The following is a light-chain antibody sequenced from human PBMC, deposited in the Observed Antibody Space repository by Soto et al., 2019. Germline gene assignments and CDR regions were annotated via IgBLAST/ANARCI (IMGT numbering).Light chain of an antibody. V-gene: IGKV1-5*03. CDR3: KQYGSSPT. Sequence: DVQMTQSPSTLSASFGDSVTITCRASQAISNLLAWYQQKPGKAPKLLIYKASTLQSGVQSRFSGSGSGTEFTLTIRRLEPEDFAVYYCKQYGSSPTFGQGTKVDIK. CDR2: KAS. J-gene: IGKJ1*01. CDR1: QAISNL.